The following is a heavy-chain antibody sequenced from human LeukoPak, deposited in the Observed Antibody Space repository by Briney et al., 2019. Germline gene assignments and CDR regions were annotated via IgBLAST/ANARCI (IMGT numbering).Heavy chain of an antibody. CDR3: VKGGRYSYGPFDY. Sequence: GGSLRLSCSASGFTFSNYTMHWVRQAPGKGLEYVSSISSNGGSTYSADSVKGRFTISRDNSKNTLYLQMSSLRAEDTAVYYCVKGGRYSYGPFDYWGQGTLVTVSS. CDR1: GFTFSNYT. J-gene: IGHJ4*02. D-gene: IGHD5-18*01. V-gene: IGHV3-64D*09. CDR2: ISSNGGST.